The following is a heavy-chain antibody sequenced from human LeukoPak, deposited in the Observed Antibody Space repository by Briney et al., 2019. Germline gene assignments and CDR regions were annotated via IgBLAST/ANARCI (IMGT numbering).Heavy chain of an antibody. CDR3: VQTTGWPGFDY. V-gene: IGHV4-4*09. CDR1: GAPISRFY. CDR2: IYNGVPT. D-gene: IGHD1-1*01. J-gene: IGHJ4*02. Sequence: SETLSLICTASGAPISRFYWNWVRQPPGKGLEWIGYIYNGVPTFFNPSLKSRVTLSADTSKTHFSLQLASVTAADTAVYYCVQTTGWPGFDYGGQGILVTVSS.